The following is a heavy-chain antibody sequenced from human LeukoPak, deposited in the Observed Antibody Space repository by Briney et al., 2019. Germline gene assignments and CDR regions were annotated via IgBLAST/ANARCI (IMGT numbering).Heavy chain of an antibody. Sequence: GGSLIPSCAASGFTFSSYWMHWVRQAPGKGLVWVSLINSDGSSRNYADSVKGRFTISRDNAKNTLYLQMNSLRVEDTAVYYCAREDYSGYNFYDYWGQGSLVTVSS. CDR2: INSDGSSR. J-gene: IGHJ4*02. CDR1: GFTFSSYW. V-gene: IGHV3-74*01. D-gene: IGHD5-12*01. CDR3: AREDYSGYNFYDY.